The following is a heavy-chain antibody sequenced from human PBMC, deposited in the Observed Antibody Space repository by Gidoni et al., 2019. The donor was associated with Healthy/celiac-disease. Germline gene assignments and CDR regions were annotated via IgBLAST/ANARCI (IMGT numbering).Heavy chain of an antibody. D-gene: IGHD5-18*01. Sequence: QVQLVQTGAEVKKPGASVKVSWKTAGYTFTSSAMHWVRQSPGQRLEWMGWINAGNGNTKYSQKFQGRVTIPRDTSASTAYMELSSLRSEDTAVYYCARDSLRIQHWGQGTLVTVSS. CDR1: GYTFTSSA. V-gene: IGHV1-3*01. J-gene: IGHJ4*02. CDR2: INAGNGNT. CDR3: ARDSLRIQH.